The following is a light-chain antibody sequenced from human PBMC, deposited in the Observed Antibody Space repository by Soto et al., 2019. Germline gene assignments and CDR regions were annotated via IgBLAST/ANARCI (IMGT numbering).Light chain of an antibody. CDR1: SSNVGSKS. CDR3: ATWDDSLNGPV. CDR2: SNN. Sequence: QSVLTQATSASGTPGQRVTISCSGSSSNVGSKSVNWYQQLPGTAPKLLIYSNNQRPSGVPDRVSGSKSGTSASLAISGLQSEDEADYYCATWDDSLNGPVFGGGTKLTVL. V-gene: IGLV1-44*01. J-gene: IGLJ2*01.